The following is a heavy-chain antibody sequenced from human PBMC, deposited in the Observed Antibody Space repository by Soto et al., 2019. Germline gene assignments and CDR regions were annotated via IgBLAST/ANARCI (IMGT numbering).Heavy chain of an antibody. D-gene: IGHD3-16*01. CDR2: IWYDGSTK. J-gene: IGHJ5*01. V-gene: IGHV3-33*01. Sequence: QVQLAESGGGVVQPGRSLRLSCAASGFTFSSHGMYWVRQAPGRGLEWVAVIWYDGSTKYYGDSVKGRFTISRDNSKNTLYLQVNSLRVEDTAVYYCARWGGDKRIDSWGQGTLVTVSS. CDR3: ARWGGDKRIDS. CDR1: GFTFSSHG.